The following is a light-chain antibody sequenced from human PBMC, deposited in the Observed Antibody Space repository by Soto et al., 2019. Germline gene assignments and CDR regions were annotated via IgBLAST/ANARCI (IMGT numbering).Light chain of an antibody. CDR3: HQYGISPPVT. V-gene: IGKV3-20*01. J-gene: IGKJ5*01. Sequence: IVLTQSPATLSLSPGKRATLSCRASQNISNYLIWYQQKPGQAPRLLIYGASSRATGIPDRFSGSGSGTDFTLTISRLEPEDFAMYYCHQYGISPPVTFGQGTRLEI. CDR1: QNISNY. CDR2: GAS.